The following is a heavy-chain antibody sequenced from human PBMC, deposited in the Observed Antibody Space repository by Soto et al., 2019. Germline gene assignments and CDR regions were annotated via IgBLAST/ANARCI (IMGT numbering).Heavy chain of an antibody. V-gene: IGHV3-21*06. J-gene: IGHJ4*02. CDR2: ISSTANYI. CDR1: GFTYTRYS. CDR3: ARESEDLTSNFDY. Sequence: GGSLRLSCAASGFTYTRYSMNWVRQAPGKGLEWVSSISSTANYIYYGDSMKGRFTISRDNAKNSLYLEMNSLRAEDTAVYYCARESEDLTSNFDYWGQGTLVTVSS.